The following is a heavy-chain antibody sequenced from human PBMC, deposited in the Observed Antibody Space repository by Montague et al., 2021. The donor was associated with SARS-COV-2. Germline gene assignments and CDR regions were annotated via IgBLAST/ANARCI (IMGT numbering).Heavy chain of an antibody. V-gene: IGHV4-59*08. CDR2: IYYSGST. CDR1: GGSISSYY. CDR3: AVNSNYCYYYGMDV. Sequence: SETLSLTCTVSGGSISSYYWSWIRQPPGKGLEWIGYIYYSGSTNYNPSLKSRVTISVDTSKNQFSLKLSSVTAADTAVYYCAVNSNYCYYYGMDVWGQGTTVTVSS. D-gene: IGHD4-11*01. J-gene: IGHJ6*02.